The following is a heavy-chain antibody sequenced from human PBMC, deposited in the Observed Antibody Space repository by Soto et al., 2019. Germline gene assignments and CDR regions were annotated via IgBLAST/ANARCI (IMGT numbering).Heavy chain of an antibody. Sequence: EVQLVESGGGLVQPGGSLRLSCAASGFTFSSYWMSWVRQAPGKGLEWVANIKQDGSEKYYVDSVKGRFTISRDNAKNSLYLQMNSLRAEDTAVYYCVRDGKGYCSGGSCYWFDPWGQGTLVTVSS. V-gene: IGHV3-7*01. CDR3: VRDGKGYCSGGSCYWFDP. J-gene: IGHJ5*02. CDR1: GFTFSSYW. D-gene: IGHD2-15*01. CDR2: IKQDGSEK.